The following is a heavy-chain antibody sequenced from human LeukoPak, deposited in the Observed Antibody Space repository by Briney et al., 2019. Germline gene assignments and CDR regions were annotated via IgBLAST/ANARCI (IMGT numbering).Heavy chain of an antibody. D-gene: IGHD3-10*02. CDR2: ISSSSSYI. Sequence: GGSLRLSCVVSGFTSSSYSVNWVRQSPGKGLEWVSYISSSSSYIHYADSVKGRFTISRDNAKKSLYLQMNSLRAEDTAVYYCAELGITMIGGVWGKGTTVTISS. CDR1: GFTSSSYS. CDR3: AELGITMIGGV. J-gene: IGHJ6*04. V-gene: IGHV3-21*01.